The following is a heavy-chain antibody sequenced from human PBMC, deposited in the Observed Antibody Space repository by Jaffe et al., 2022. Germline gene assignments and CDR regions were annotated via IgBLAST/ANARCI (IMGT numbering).Heavy chain of an antibody. CDR1: GYSFTSYW. V-gene: IGHV5-51*03. Sequence: EVQLVQSGAEVKKPGESLKISCKGSGYSFTSYWIGWVRQMPGKGLEWMGIIYPGDSDTRYSPSFQGQVTISADKSISTAYLQWSSLKASDTAMYYCVSHLEMATITMGAFDIWGQGTMVTVSS. CDR3: VSHLEMATITMGAFDI. CDR2: IYPGDSDT. D-gene: IGHD5-12*01. J-gene: IGHJ3*02.